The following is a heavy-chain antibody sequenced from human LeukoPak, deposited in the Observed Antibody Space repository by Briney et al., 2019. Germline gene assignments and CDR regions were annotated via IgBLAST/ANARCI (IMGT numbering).Heavy chain of an antibody. CDR3: ARVTSGSYFDDAFDI. V-gene: IGHV3-43*01. Sequence: GGSLRLSCAASGFIFDHYTMHWVRQAPGKGLEWVSLISWDGGSTYYADSVKGRFTISRDNSKNSLSLQMNSLRAEDTALYHCARVTSGSYFDDAFDIWGQGTMVTVSS. CDR1: GFIFDHYT. D-gene: IGHD1-26*01. CDR2: ISWDGGST. J-gene: IGHJ3*02.